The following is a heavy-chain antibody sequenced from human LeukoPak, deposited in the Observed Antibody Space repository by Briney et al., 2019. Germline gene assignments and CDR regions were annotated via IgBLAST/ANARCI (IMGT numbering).Heavy chain of an antibody. Sequence: GGSLRLSCAASGFTFSSYAMHWVRQAPGKGLEWVAVISYDGGNKYYADSVKGRFTISRDNSKNTLYLQMNSLRAEDTAVYYCARGTVTSDAFDIWGQGTMVTVSS. CDR3: ARGTVTSDAFDI. J-gene: IGHJ3*02. V-gene: IGHV3-30-3*01. D-gene: IGHD4-17*01. CDR2: ISYDGGNK. CDR1: GFTFSSYA.